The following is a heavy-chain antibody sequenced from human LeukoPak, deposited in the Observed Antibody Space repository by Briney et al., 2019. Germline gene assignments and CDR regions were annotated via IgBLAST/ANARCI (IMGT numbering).Heavy chain of an antibody. V-gene: IGHV4-34*01. CDR2: INHSGST. J-gene: IGHJ4*02. CDR1: GGSFSGYY. CDR3: ARHFVRSGSHWADY. D-gene: IGHD1-26*01. Sequence: SETLSLTCAVYGGSFSGYYWSWIRQPPGKGLEWIGEINHSGSTNYNPSLKSRVTISVDASKNQFSLKLSSVTAAGTAVYYCARHFVRSGSHWADYWGQGTLVTVSS.